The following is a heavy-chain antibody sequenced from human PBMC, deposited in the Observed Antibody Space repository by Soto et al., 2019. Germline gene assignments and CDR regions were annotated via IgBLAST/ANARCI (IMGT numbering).Heavy chain of an antibody. Sequence: GGSVRLSCAASGFTFSSYSMNWVRQAPGKGLEWVSSISSSSSYIYYADSVKGRFTISRDNAKNSLYLQMNSLRAEDTAVYYCARDKFIDYDSSGPPIVYAFDIWGQGTMVTVSS. CDR2: ISSSSSYI. D-gene: IGHD3-22*01. CDR1: GFTFSSYS. J-gene: IGHJ3*02. CDR3: ARDKFIDYDSSGPPIVYAFDI. V-gene: IGHV3-21*01.